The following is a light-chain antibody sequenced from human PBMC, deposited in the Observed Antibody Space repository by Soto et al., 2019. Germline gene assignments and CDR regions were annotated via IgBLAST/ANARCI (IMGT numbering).Light chain of an antibody. Sequence: EIVMTQSPATLSVSPGERATLSCRASQSVSSNLAWYQQKPGQAPRLFIYGASTRATGTPVRFSGSGSGTELTLTISSLQSEDFAVHYCQQYNNWPPLTFGGGTKVEIK. CDR1: QSVSSN. CDR3: QQYNNWPPLT. V-gene: IGKV3-15*01. CDR2: GAS. J-gene: IGKJ4*01.